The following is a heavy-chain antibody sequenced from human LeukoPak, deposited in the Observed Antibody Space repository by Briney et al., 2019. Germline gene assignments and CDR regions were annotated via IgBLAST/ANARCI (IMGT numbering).Heavy chain of an antibody. Sequence: GASVKVSCKASGYTFTGYYMHWVRQAPGQGLEWMGWINPNSGGTNYAQKFQGRVTMTRDTSISTAYMELSRLRSVDTAVYYCARDYCSSTSCYTGRVDYWGQGTLVTVSS. CDR2: INPNSGGT. CDR1: GYTFTGYY. V-gene: IGHV1-2*02. J-gene: IGHJ4*02. CDR3: ARDYCSSTSCYTGRVDY. D-gene: IGHD2-2*02.